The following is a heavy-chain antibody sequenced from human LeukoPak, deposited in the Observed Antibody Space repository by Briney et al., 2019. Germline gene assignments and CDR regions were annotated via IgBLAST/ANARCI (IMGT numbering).Heavy chain of an antibody. CDR2: ISSSGSTI. V-gene: IGHV3-11*04. Sequence: GGSLRLSCTASGFTFSDYYMSWIRQAPGKGLEWVSYISSSGSTIYYADSVKGRFTISRDNAKNSLYLQMNSLRAEDTAGYYFAKGSLRSGWQSDYWGQGALVTVSS. J-gene: IGHJ4*02. CDR1: GFTFSDYY. CDR3: AKGSLRSGWQSDY. D-gene: IGHD6-19*01.